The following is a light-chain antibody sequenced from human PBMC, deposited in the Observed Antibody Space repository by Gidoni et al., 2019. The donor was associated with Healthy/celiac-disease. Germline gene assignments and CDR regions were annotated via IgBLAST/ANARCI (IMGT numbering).Light chain of an antibody. J-gene: IGKJ2*01. CDR2: GAP. CDR3: QQYNNWPPYT. V-gene: IGKV3-15*01. CDR1: ESVSSN. Sequence: IGMTQAPATLPVSPGERATLSCRASESVSSNLAWYQQKPGQAPRLLIYGAPTRATGIPARFSGSGSGTEFTLTISSLQSEDFAVYYCQQYNNWPPYTFGQGTKLEIK.